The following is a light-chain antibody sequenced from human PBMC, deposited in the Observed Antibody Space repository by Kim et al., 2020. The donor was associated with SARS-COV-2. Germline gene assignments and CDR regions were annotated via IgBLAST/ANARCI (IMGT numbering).Light chain of an antibody. Sequence: ALGQTVRITCQGDSLRSYYASWYQQKPGQAPVLVIYSKNNRPSGIPDRFSGSSSGNTASLTITGARAEDEADYYCNSRDSSGNRWVFGGGTQLTVL. V-gene: IGLV3-19*01. CDR2: SKN. J-gene: IGLJ3*02. CDR1: SLRSYY. CDR3: NSRDSSGNRWV.